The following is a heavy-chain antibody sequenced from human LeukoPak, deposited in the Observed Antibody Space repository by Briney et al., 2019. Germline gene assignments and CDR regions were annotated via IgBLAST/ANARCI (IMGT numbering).Heavy chain of an antibody. J-gene: IGHJ5*02. CDR1: GDSISTSNSY. CDR3: VRHIRKYYYGSGSYCWFEP. CDR2: IYYSGNT. V-gene: IGHV4-39*01. D-gene: IGHD3-10*01. Sequence: SETLSLTCTVSGDSISTSNSYWGWIRQPPGKGLEWIGSIYYSGNTYYNASLKSRVTISVDTSKNQFSLKLSSVTAADTAVYYCVRHIRKYYYGSGSYCWFEPWGQGTLVTVSS.